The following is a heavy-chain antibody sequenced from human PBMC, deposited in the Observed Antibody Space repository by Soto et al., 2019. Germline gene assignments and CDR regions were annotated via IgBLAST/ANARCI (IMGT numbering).Heavy chain of an antibody. J-gene: IGHJ4*02. CDR1: GFTFSSYG. CDR3: AKDLRNEDSSGYLNAFDY. CDR2: ISYDGSNK. Sequence: PGGSLRLSCAASGFTFSSYGMHWVRQAPGKGLEWVAVISYDGSNKNHADSVKGRFTISRDNSKNTLYLQMNSLRAEDTAVYYCAKDLRNEDSSGYLNAFDYWGQGTQVTVSS. V-gene: IGHV3-30*18. D-gene: IGHD3-22*01.